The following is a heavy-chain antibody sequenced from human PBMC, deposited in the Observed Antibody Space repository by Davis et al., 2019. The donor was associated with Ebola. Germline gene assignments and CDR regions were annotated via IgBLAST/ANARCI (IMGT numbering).Heavy chain of an antibody. CDR1: GGSFSGYY. D-gene: IGHD3-22*01. Sequence: PSETLSLTCAVYGGSFSGYYWSWIRQPPGKGLEWIGEINHSGSTNYNPSLKSRVTISVDTSKNQFSLKLSSVTAADTAVYYCATTSRAVYYYDQKVGGFQHWGQGTLVTVSS. CDR2: INHSGST. V-gene: IGHV4-34*01. J-gene: IGHJ1*01. CDR3: ATTSRAVYYYDQKVGGFQH.